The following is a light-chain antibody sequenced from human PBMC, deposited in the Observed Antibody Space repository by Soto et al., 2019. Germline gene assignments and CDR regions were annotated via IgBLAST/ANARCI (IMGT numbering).Light chain of an antibody. CDR3: QQRRDWPLT. CDR2: DAS. V-gene: IGKV3-11*01. J-gene: IGKJ4*01. CDR1: QSLNSY. Sequence: EIVLTQSPATLSLSLGERATLSCRASQSLNSYLAWFQQKPGQAPRLLIYDASNRATGIPARFRGSGSGTDFTLSISSLEPEDFAVYYCQQRRDWPLTFGGGTKVEIK.